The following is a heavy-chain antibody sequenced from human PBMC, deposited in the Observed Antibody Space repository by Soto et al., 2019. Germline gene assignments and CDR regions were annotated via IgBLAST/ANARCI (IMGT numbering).Heavy chain of an antibody. Sequence: QVQLVESGGGVVQPGRSLRLSCAASGFTFSSYAMHWVRQAPGKGLEWVAVISYDGSNKYYADSVKGRFTISRDNSKNTLYLQMNSLRAEDTAVYYCARDSDTAMVTGGYFDYWGQGTLVTVSS. J-gene: IGHJ4*02. CDR2: ISYDGSNK. V-gene: IGHV3-30-3*01. CDR1: GFTFSSYA. CDR3: ARDSDTAMVTGGYFDY. D-gene: IGHD5-18*01.